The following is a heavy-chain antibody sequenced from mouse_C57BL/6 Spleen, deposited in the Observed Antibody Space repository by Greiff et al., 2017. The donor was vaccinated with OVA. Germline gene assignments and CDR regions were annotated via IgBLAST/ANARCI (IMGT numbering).Heavy chain of an antibody. CDR1: GYSFTGYY. V-gene: IGHV1-42*01. CDR2: INPSTGGT. Sequence: VQLQQSGPELVKPGASVKISCKASGYSFTGYYMNWVKQSPEKSLEWIGEINPSTGGTTYNQKFKAKATLTVDKSSSTAYMQLKRLTSEDSAVDYCARKKYYAMDYWGQGTSVTVSS. J-gene: IGHJ4*01. CDR3: ARKKYYAMDY.